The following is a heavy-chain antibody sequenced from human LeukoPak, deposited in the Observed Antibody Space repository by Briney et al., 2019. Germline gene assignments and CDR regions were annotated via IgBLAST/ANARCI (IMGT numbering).Heavy chain of an antibody. CDR2: IYPGDSDT. J-gene: IGHJ6*03. CDR1: GYSFTSYW. CDR3: ARSNDCGYYYYYMDV. D-gene: IGHD2-21*01. V-gene: IGHV5-51*01. Sequence: GESLKISCKGSGYSFTSYWIGWVRQMPGKGLEWMGIIYPGDSDTRYSPSFQGQVTISADKSISTAYLQWSSLKASDTAMYYCARSNDCGYYYYYMDVWGKGTTVTVSS.